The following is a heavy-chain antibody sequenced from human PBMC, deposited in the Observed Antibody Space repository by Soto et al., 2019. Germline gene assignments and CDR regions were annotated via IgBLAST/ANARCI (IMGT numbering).Heavy chain of an antibody. CDR1: GFSLTTSAVA. D-gene: IGHD1-1*01. CDR2: IYGSDDK. J-gene: IGHJ4*02. V-gene: IGHV2-5*01. CDR3: ARRYDPYYFDY. Sequence: QITLKESGPTLVKPTQTLTLTCTFSGFSLTTSAVAVGWIRQPPGKALEWLAIIYGSDDKFYSPSLKSRLTITKDTSTNQVVLTMTSMDPLDTATYYCARRYDPYYFDYWGQGTLLTVSS.